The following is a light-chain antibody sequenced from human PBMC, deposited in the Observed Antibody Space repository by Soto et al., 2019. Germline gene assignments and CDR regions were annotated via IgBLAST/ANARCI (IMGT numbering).Light chain of an antibody. CDR2: EXX. V-gene: IGLV6-57*01. J-gene: IGLJ3*02. Sequence: NFMLTQPHSVSESPGKTVIISCTRSSGSIASNYVQWYQQRPGSSPTTVIYEXXQRPXGXXDRXSXSIDSSSNSASLTISGLETEXXADYYCQSYDATNQVFGGGTKLTVL. CDR1: SGSIASNY. CDR3: QSYDATNQV.